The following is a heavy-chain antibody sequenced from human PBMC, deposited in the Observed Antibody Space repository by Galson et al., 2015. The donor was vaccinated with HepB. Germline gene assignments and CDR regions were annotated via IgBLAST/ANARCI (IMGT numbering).Heavy chain of an antibody. D-gene: IGHD4-11*01. CDR1: GGTFSSYA. CDR3: ARLRRGGTTVTTSWRHYYGMDV. V-gene: IGHV1-69*10. CDR2: IIPIFGIA. J-gene: IGHJ6*02. Sequence: SVKVSCKASGGTFSSYAISWVRQAPGQGLEWMGGIIPIFGIANYAQKFQGRVTITADKSTSTAYMELSSLRSEDTAVYYCARLRRGGTTVTTSWRHYYGMDVWGQGTTVTVSS.